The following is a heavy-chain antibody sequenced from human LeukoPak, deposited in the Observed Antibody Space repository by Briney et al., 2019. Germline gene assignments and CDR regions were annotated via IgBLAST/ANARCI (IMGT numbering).Heavy chain of an antibody. CDR3: ARSGTKTNGFDY. V-gene: IGHV4-59*01. Sequence: SETLSLTCTVSGGSISTYYWSWIRQPPGKGLEWIGYIYYSGSTNYSPSLQSRVTMSVDTSENQFSLRLNSVTAADTAVYYCARSGTKTNGFDYWGQGTLVTVSS. D-gene: IGHD2-8*01. CDR2: IYYSGST. J-gene: IGHJ4*02. CDR1: GGSISTYY.